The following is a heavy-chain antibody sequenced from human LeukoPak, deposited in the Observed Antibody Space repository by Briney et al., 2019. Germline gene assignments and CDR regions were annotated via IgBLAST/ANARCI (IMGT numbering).Heavy chain of an antibody. CDR1: GFMFTNCA. V-gene: IGHV3-30*18. CDR3: AKVRGPLYYYAVDA. Sequence: GGSLRLSCAASGFMFTNCAFHWVRQAPGKGPEWVATVSYDGKYEFYSDFVKGRFSISRNDSDNTVHLQMNSLRPEDSAVFYCAKVRGPLYYYAVDAWGQGTKVTVSS. CDR2: VSYDGKYE. J-gene: IGHJ6*02. D-gene: IGHD1-14*01.